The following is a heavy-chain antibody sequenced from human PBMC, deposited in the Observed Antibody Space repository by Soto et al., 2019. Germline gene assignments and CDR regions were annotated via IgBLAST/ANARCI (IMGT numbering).Heavy chain of an antibody. Sequence: PSETLSLTFAISGGSISSSNWWRWARQPPGKGLELIWEIYHSGSTNYNPSLKSLVSISVDKSKNHFSLKLSSLTAADTAVYYCARVSGSYYYGMDVWGQGTTVS. V-gene: IGHV4-4*02. D-gene: IGHD1-26*01. CDR2: IYHSGST. J-gene: IGHJ6*02. CDR3: ARVSGSYYYGMDV. CDR1: GGSISSSNW.